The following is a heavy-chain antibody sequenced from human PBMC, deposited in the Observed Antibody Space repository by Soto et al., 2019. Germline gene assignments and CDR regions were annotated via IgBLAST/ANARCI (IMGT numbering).Heavy chain of an antibody. Sequence: QVQLVQSGAEVRKPGSSVRVSCKASGGTFTTFAISWVRQAPGQGLEWMGGIIPFFGTGNYAQKFQGRLTIMADKSTNTAYLDLSSLRCEDTAGYYCARSLNSFGNYHGSGKCYYHPMDVWGQGTTVTVSS. V-gene: IGHV1-69*06. J-gene: IGHJ6*02. CDR2: IIPFFGTG. CDR3: ARSLNSFGNYHGSGKCYYHPMDV. CDR1: GGTFTTFA. D-gene: IGHD3-10*01.